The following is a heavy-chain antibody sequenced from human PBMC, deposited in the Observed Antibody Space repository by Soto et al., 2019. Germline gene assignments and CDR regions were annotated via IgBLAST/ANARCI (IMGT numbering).Heavy chain of an antibody. CDR3: ARRAGYCSSTSCYVSSYFDY. Sequence: ASVKVSCKASGGTFSSYTISWVRQAPGQGLEWMGRIIPILGIANYAQKFQGRVTITADKSTSTAYIELSSLRSEDTAVYYCARRAGYCSSTSCYVSSYFDYWGQGTLVTVSS. CDR1: GGTFSSYT. J-gene: IGHJ4*02. V-gene: IGHV1-69*02. D-gene: IGHD2-2*01. CDR2: IIPILGIA.